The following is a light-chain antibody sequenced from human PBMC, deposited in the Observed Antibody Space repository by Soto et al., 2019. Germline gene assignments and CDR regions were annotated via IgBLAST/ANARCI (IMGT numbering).Light chain of an antibody. Sequence: DIQMTQSPSSLSASVGDRVTLTCRASQSVAGYLNWYQQKPGGAPHLLIYAASTLQSGVPSRFSGSGSGTDFKLTISSLQPEDVATYYCQQSDTSSWTVGSGTKVDI. V-gene: IGKV1-39*01. CDR3: QQSDTSSWT. J-gene: IGKJ1*01. CDR2: AAS. CDR1: QSVAGY.